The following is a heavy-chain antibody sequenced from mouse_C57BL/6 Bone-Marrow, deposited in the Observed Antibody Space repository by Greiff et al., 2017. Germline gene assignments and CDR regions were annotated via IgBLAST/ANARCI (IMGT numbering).Heavy chain of an antibody. Sequence: QVQLQQPGAELVKPGASVKMSCKASGYTFTSYWITWVKQRPGQGLEWIGDLYPGSGSTNYHEKFKSKATLTVDKSSSTAYMQLSSLTSEASAVYYCARPYYSNYWYFDVWGTGTTVTVSS. D-gene: IGHD2-5*01. V-gene: IGHV1-55*01. CDR3: ARPYYSNYWYFDV. J-gene: IGHJ1*03. CDR2: LYPGSGST. CDR1: GYTFTSYW.